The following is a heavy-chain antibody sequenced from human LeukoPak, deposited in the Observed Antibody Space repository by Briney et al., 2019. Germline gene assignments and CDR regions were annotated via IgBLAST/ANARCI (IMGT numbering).Heavy chain of an antibody. Sequence: GGSLRLSCAASGFTFSTYTMHWVRQAPGKGLEWVAVLSYDGGNKYYADSVKGRFTISRDNSKNTVDLQMSSLRAEDTAVYYCARGGISMIVVAVDYWGQGTLVTVSS. CDR3: ARGGISMIVVAVDY. CDR2: LSYDGGNK. D-gene: IGHD3-22*01. V-gene: IGHV3-30*04. J-gene: IGHJ4*02. CDR1: GFTFSTYT.